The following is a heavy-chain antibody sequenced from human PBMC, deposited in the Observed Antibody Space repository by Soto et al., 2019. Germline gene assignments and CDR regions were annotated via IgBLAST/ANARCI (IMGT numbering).Heavy chain of an antibody. V-gene: IGHV3-30*09. CDR3: ARARLDTPARDY. CDR2: LSYDGNNK. CDR1: GFTFRSYA. D-gene: IGHD2-2*01. J-gene: IGHJ4*02. Sequence: QVQLVESGGGVVQPGRSLRLSCAASGFTFRSYAMHWVRQAPGKGLELVAVLSYDGNNKYYEDSVKGRFAISRDNSRNTLYLQLTSRRAEDTAVYYCARARLDTPARDYCGQRTLVTVSS.